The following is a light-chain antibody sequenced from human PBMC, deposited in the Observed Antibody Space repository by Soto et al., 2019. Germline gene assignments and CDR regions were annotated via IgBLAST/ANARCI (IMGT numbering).Light chain of an antibody. V-gene: IGKV3-15*01. CDR2: GAS. J-gene: IGKJ2*01. CDR3: QHYNNWPPYT. Sequence: EIVMTQSPATLSVSPGERATLSCRASQSVSSNLAWYQQKPGQAPRLLIYGASTRATGIPARFSGSGSGTEFTLPISSLQSEDFAVYYCQHYNNWPPYTFGHGTKLEIK. CDR1: QSVSSN.